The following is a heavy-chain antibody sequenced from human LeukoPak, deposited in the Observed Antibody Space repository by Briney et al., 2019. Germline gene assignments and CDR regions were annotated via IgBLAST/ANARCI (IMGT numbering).Heavy chain of an antibody. CDR2: IYYSGST. J-gene: IGHJ4*02. V-gene: IGHV4-34*01. Sequence: SETLSLTCAVYGGSFSGYYWSWIRQPPGKGLEWIGSIYYSGSTYYNPSLKSRVTISVDTSKNQFSLKLSSVTAADTAVYYCARVEVAVAGPFDYWGQGTLVTVSS. CDR1: GGSFSGYY. D-gene: IGHD6-19*01. CDR3: ARVEVAVAGPFDY.